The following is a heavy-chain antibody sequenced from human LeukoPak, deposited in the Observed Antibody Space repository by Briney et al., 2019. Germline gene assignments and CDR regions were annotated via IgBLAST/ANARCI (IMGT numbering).Heavy chain of an antibody. CDR2: IYYSGST. V-gene: IGHV4-59*01. CDR3: ARHYDFWSAPWTNYYYYMGV. CDR1: GGSISSYY. J-gene: IGHJ6*03. D-gene: IGHD3-3*01. Sequence: PSETLSLTCTVSGGSISSYYWSWIRQPPGKGLEWIGYIYYSGSTNYNPSLKSRVTISVDTSKNQFSLKLSSVTAADTAVYYCARHYDFWSAPWTNYYYYMGVWGKGTTVTVSS.